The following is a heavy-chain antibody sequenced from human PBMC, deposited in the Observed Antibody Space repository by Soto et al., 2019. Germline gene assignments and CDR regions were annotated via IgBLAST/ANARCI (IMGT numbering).Heavy chain of an antibody. CDR3: AKSRWEVLRYFDWPPGYYYYGMDV. CDR2: ISGSGGST. CDR1: GFTFSSYA. D-gene: IGHD3-9*01. J-gene: IGHJ6*02. Sequence: PGGSLRLSCAASGFTFSSYAMSWVRRAPGKGLEWVSAISGSGGSTYYADSVKGRFTISRDNSKNTLYLQMNSLRAEDTAVYYCAKSRWEVLRYFDWPPGYYYYGMDVWGQGTTVTVSS. V-gene: IGHV3-23*01.